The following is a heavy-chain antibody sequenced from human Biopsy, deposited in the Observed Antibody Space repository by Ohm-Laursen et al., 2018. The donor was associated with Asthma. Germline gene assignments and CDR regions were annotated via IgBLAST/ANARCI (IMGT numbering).Heavy chain of an antibody. CDR2: IWYDGGYK. D-gene: IGHD3-22*01. V-gene: IGHV3-33*06. CDR1: RFTYE. J-gene: IGHJ4*02. Sequence: SLRLSCSALRFTYEMHWVRQAPGKGLEWVAVIWYDGGYKDNADSVKGRFTISRDNSKNTLYLQMNSLRAEDTAVYYCAKARIHHFYDSSGYYQHDWGQGTLVTVSS. CDR3: AKARIHHFYDSSGYYQHD.